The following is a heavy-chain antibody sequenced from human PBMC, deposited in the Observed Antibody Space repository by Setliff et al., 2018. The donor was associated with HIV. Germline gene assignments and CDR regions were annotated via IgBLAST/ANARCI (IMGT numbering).Heavy chain of an antibody. Sequence: SETLSLTCSVSGGSVSNSSYYWGWICQPPGKGLEWIGNVYYTGSTYYNPSLKSRVTMSVDTSKNQFSLKLTSLTAADTAVYYCARDGGSSWPFDYWGQGTLVTVSS. D-gene: IGHD6-13*01. J-gene: IGHJ4*02. V-gene: IGHV4-39*07. CDR1: GGSVSNSSYY. CDR2: VYYTGST. CDR3: ARDGGSSWPFDY.